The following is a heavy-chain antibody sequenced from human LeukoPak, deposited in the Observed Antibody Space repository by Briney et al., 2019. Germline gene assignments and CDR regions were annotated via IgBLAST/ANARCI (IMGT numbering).Heavy chain of an antibody. CDR1: GGSISSYY. CDR3: AREDQQLVQFYYYYYMDV. CDR2: IYTSGST. V-gene: IGHV4-4*07. J-gene: IGHJ6*03. Sequence: SETLSLTCTVSGGSISSYYWSWIRQPAGKGLEWIGRIYTSGSTNYNPSLKSRVTMSVDTSKNQFSLELSSVTAADTAVYYCAREDQQLVQFYYYYYMDVWGKGTTVTVSS. D-gene: IGHD6-13*01.